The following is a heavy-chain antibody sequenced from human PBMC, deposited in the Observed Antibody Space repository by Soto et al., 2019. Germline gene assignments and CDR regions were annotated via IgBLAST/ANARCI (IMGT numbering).Heavy chain of an antibody. CDR2: IFSNDEK. CDR1: GFSLSNARMG. V-gene: IGHV2-26*01. Sequence: QVTLKESGPVLVKPTETLTLTCTVSGFSLSNARMGVSWIRQPPGKALEWLAHIFSNDEKSYSTSLKSRLTISKDTSKSQVVLTMTNMDPVDTATYYCARITPILWFGELPSPSYASFDPWGQGTLVTISS. J-gene: IGHJ5*02. CDR3: ARITPILWFGELPSPSYASFDP. D-gene: IGHD3-10*01.